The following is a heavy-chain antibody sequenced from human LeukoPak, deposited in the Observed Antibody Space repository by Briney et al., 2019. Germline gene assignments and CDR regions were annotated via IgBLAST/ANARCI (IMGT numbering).Heavy chain of an antibody. CDR1: GCTFSSYW. Sequence: GGSLRLSCAASGCTFSSYWMHWVRQAPGKGLLWVSRINSDGSSTSYADSVKGRFTISRDNAKNTLYLQMNSLRAEDTAVYYCARPKYSSSWSTFDPWGQGTLVTVSS. V-gene: IGHV3-74*01. CDR2: INSDGSST. D-gene: IGHD6-13*01. CDR3: ARPKYSSSWSTFDP. J-gene: IGHJ5*02.